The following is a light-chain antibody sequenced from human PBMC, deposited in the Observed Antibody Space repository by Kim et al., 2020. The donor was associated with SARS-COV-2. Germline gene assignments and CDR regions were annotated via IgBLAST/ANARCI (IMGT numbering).Light chain of an antibody. J-gene: IGKJ5*01. Sequence: EILMTQSPTTLCVSPVERATLSCRASQSVGSNLAWYQQKPGQTPRLLIYGASTRATGIPARFSGSGSGREFTLTISSLQSEDFAVYYCEQYDNWHITLGQGKRLEIK. CDR3: EQYDNWHIT. V-gene: IGKV3-15*01. CDR2: GAS. CDR1: QSVGSN.